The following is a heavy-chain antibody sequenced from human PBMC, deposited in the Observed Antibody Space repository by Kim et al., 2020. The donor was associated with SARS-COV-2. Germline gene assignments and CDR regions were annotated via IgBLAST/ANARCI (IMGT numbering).Heavy chain of an antibody. CDR3: ARIKAAASTGDAFDV. V-gene: IGHV3-30*04. D-gene: IGHD6-25*01. J-gene: IGHJ3*01. CDR2: ISYDGNNQ. Sequence: GGSLRLSCVASGFNLSSYAMHWVRQAPGKGLEWLAIISYDGNNQYYADSVRGRFTISRDISKNTLFLQMNSLRGDDTSTYYCARIKAAASTGDAFDVWGQGTMVIVSS. CDR1: GFNLSSYA.